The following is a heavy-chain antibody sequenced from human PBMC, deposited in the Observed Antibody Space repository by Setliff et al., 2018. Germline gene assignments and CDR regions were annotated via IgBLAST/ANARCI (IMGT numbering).Heavy chain of an antibody. CDR2: VGDGDGGT. D-gene: IGHD6-19*01. V-gene: IGHV3-23*01. Sequence: PGESLKISCATSGFAFSSHAMTWVRRAPGKGLGWVSAVGDGDGGTWYADSVKGRFTISRDNSKNTLYLQMHSLRVEDTAFYYCVKTHRGGGWYKGLDYWGQGILVTVSS. J-gene: IGHJ4*02. CDR3: VKTHRGGGWYKGLDY. CDR1: GFAFSSHA.